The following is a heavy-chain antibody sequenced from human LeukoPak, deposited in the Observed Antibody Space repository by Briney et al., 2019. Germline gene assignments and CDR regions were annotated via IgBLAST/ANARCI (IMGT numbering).Heavy chain of an antibody. V-gene: IGHV4-39*01. CDR1: GGSISSSSYY. Sequence: SETLSLTCTVSGGSISSSSYYWGWIRQPPGKGLEWIGSIYYSGSTYYNPSLKSRVTISVDTSKNQFSLKLSSVTAADTAVYYCARVITGTTWGFYYYYYYMDVWGKGTTVTVSS. D-gene: IGHD1-14*01. J-gene: IGHJ6*03. CDR2: IYYSGST. CDR3: ARVITGTTWGFYYYYYYMDV.